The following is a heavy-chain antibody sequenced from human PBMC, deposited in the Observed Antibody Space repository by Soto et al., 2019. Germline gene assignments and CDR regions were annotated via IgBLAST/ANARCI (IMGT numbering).Heavy chain of an antibody. CDR3: ASAGYDILTGYPENLDY. Sequence: SETLSLTCTVSGGSISSYYWSWIRQPPGKGLEWIGYIYYSGSTNYNPSLKSRVTISVDTSKNQFSLKLSSVTAADTAVYYCASAGYDILTGYPENLDYWGQGTLVTVSS. D-gene: IGHD3-9*01. CDR1: GGSISSYY. CDR2: IYYSGST. J-gene: IGHJ4*02. V-gene: IGHV4-59*08.